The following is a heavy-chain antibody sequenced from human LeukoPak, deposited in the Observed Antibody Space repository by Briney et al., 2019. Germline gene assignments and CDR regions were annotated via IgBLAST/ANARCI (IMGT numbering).Heavy chain of an antibody. CDR2: ISGSGTNT. CDR3: AKATRGYSYVGYFDY. D-gene: IGHD5-18*01. J-gene: IGHJ4*02. CDR1: GFTFSSYA. V-gene: IGHV3-23*01. Sequence: PGGSLRLSCAASGFTFSSYAMSWVRQAPGKGLEWVSAISGSGTNTDYADSVKGRFTVSRDNSKNTLYLQMNSLRAEDTAVYYCAKATRGYSYVGYFDYWGQGTLVTVSS.